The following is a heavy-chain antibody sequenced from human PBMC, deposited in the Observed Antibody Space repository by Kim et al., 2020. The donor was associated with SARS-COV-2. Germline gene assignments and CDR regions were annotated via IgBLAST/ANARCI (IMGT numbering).Heavy chain of an antibody. CDR2: IRSKANSYAT. Sequence: GGSLRLSCAASGFTFSDSPMHWVRQASGKGLEWVGRIRSKANSYATSSAASVKGRFTISRDDSESTAYLQMNSLKTEDTAVYYCTRIPGTTVAFWDAFDVWGQGTMGTVSS. CDR1: GFTFSDSP. CDR3: TRIPGTTVAFWDAFDV. V-gene: IGHV3-73*01. D-gene: IGHD1-1*01. J-gene: IGHJ3*01.